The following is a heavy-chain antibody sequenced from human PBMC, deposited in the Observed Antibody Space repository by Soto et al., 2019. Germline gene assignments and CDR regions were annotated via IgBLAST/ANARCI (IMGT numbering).Heavy chain of an antibody. CDR3: ARTRAYDFWSGYPDAFDI. J-gene: IGHJ3*02. V-gene: IGHV3-48*02. D-gene: IGHD3-3*01. Sequence: EVRLVESGGGLVQPGGSLRLSCAASGFTFSSYSMNWVRQAPGKGLEWVSYISSSSSTIYYADSVKGRFTISRDNAKNSLYLQMNSLRDEDTAVYYCARTRAYDFWSGYPDAFDIWGQGTMVTVSS. CDR1: GFTFSSYS. CDR2: ISSSSSTI.